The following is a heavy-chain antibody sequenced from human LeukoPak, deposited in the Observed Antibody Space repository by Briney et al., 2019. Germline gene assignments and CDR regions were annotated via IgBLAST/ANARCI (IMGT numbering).Heavy chain of an antibody. CDR3: VRKDRDFNAAFDI. Sequence: GGSLRLSCTASGCTVSNNYMSWVRQAPGKGLEWVSISYSDSNTNYADSVKGRFTISRDTSQNTLSLQMNSLRAEDTAVYYCVRKDRDFNAAFDIWGQGTVVTVSS. D-gene: IGHD1-14*01. CDR2: SYSDSNT. V-gene: IGHV3-53*01. CDR1: GCTVSNNY. J-gene: IGHJ3*02.